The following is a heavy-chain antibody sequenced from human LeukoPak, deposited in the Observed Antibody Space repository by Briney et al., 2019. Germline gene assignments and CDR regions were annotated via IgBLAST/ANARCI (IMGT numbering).Heavy chain of an antibody. Sequence: GGSLRLSCAASGFTFSSYSMNWVRQAPGKGLEWVSSISSSSSYIYYADSVKGRFTISRDNAKNSLYLQMNSLRAEDTAVYYCARGNDILTGPLGYWGQGTLVTVSS. V-gene: IGHV3-21*01. CDR2: ISSSSSYI. D-gene: IGHD3-9*01. CDR3: ARGNDILTGPLGY. J-gene: IGHJ4*02. CDR1: GFTFSSYS.